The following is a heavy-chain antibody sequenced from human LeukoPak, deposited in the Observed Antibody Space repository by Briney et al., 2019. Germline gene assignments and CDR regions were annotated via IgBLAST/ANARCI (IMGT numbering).Heavy chain of an antibody. J-gene: IGHJ4*02. CDR2: IYYSGST. D-gene: IGHD3-10*01. Sequence: PSQTLSLTCTVSGGSISSGGYYWSWIRQHPGKGLEWIGYIYYSGSTYYNPSLKSRVTISVDTSKNQFSLKLSSVTAADTAVYYCAGGPTYYYGSGSYYNDPFQAALDYWGQGTLVTVSS. CDR3: AGGPTYYYGSGSYYNDPFQAALDY. V-gene: IGHV4-31*03. CDR1: GGSISSGGYY.